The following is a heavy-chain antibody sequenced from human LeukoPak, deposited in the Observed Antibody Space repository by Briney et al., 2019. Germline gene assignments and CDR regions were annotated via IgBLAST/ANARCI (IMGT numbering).Heavy chain of an antibody. J-gene: IGHJ4*02. Sequence: GGSLRLSCAASGFTFNSYAMSWVRQAPWERLQWVSGISDSGGNTYYANSVRGRFTISRDNSKNTLYLQMNSLRAEDTAVYYCARHRSSWLIDYWGQGTLVAVSS. CDR2: ISDSGGNT. CDR1: GFTFNSYA. D-gene: IGHD6-6*01. V-gene: IGHV3-23*01. CDR3: ARHRSSWLIDY.